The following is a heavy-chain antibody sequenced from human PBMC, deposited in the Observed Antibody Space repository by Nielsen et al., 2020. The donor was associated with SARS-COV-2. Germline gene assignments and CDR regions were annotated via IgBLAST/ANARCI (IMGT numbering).Heavy chain of an antibody. D-gene: IGHD3-3*01. CDR3: ARHLYYDLTFDP. J-gene: IGHJ5*02. Sequence: GASLTISCPGSGYSFTSSWISWVRPMPGKGLAWLGWIDPSDSYTNYSPSFQGHVTISADKSISTAYLQWSSLKASDTAMYYCARHLYYDLTFDPWGQGTLVTVSS. CDR1: GYSFTSSW. CDR2: IDPSDSYT. V-gene: IGHV5-10-1*01.